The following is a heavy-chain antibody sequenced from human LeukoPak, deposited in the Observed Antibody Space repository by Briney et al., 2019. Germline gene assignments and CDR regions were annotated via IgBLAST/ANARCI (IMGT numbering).Heavy chain of an antibody. Sequence: PGGSLRLSCAASGFTFSSYSMNWVRQAPGKGLEWVSSISSSSSYIYYADSVKGRFTISRDNSKNTLYLQMNSLRAEDTAVYYCARVRWYSSSWLDYWGQGTLVTVSS. J-gene: IGHJ4*02. D-gene: IGHD6-13*01. CDR3: ARVRWYSSSWLDY. V-gene: IGHV3-21*04. CDR2: ISSSSSYI. CDR1: GFTFSSYS.